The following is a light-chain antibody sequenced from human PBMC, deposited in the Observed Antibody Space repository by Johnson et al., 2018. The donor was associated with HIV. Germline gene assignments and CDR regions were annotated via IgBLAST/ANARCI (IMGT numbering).Light chain of an antibody. CDR1: VSNIESYF. V-gene: IGLV1-51*02. J-gene: IGLJ1*01. Sequence: QSILTQPPSVSAAPGQTVNISCSGNVSNIESYFVSWYQQLPGAAPTLLIYEDNKRPSGIPDRFSGSKSGATATLGITGLQTGDEAAYYCGTWDTSLRTGCVGTGTKVTVL. CDR3: GTWDTSLRTGC. CDR2: EDN.